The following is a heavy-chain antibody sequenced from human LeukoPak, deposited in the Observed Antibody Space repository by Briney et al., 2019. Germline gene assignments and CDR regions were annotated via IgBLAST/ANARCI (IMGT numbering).Heavy chain of an antibody. CDR2: INPNNGGT. CDR3: ARDRGGGSGTYYILY. J-gene: IGHJ4*02. D-gene: IGHD3-10*01. Sequence: ASVKVYCKASGYTFTDYYMHWVRQAPGQGLEWLGWINPNNGGTNYAQKFQGRVTMTRDTSISTAYMELSGLRSDDTAVYYCARDRGGGSGTYYILYWGLGSLVTVSS. V-gene: IGHV1-2*02. CDR1: GYTFTDYY.